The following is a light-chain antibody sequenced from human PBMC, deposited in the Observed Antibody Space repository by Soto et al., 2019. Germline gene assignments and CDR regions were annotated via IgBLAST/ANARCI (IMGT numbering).Light chain of an antibody. J-gene: IGKJ2*01. CDR1: QNILYSSNNKNY. CDR2: WAS. CDR3: LQYYNLYT. Sequence: DIVMTQSPDSLAVFLGERATINCKSSQNILYSSNNKNYLAWYQQKPGQQPKLLLSWASTRASGVPVRFSGSGSGTEFALTISSLQDEDVAVYYCLQYYNLYTFGQGTKLEI. V-gene: IGKV4-1*01.